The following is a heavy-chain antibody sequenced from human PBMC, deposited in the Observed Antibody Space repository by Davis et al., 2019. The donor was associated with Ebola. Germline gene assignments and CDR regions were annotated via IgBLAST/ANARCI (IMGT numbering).Heavy chain of an antibody. Sequence: SETLSLTCAVYGGSFSAYFWSWIRQPPEKGLEWIGEISHHNGYTTYNPSLRSRVAISVDSSKNQFSLAINSVTVADTATYYCARTTKTDIGGSGLGYNSFDFWGQGVLVSVSS. CDR3: ARTTKTDIGGSGLGYNSFDF. J-gene: IGHJ5*01. CDR1: GGSFSAYF. D-gene: IGHD2-21*02. CDR2: ISHHNGYT. V-gene: IGHV4-34*01.